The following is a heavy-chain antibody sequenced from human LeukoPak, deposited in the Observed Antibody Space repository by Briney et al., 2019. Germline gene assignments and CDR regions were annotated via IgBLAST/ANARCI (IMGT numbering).Heavy chain of an antibody. J-gene: IGHJ4*02. CDR3: ARDCQSRGYYQENYFDY. Sequence: GRSLRLSCAPSGFTLSSYAMHWVRQAPSKWLEWVAVISNVGSNKYYADSVKGRFTISRDNSKNTLYLQMNSLRAEDTAVYYCARDCQSRGYYQENYFDYWGQGTLVTVSS. V-gene: IGHV3-30-3*01. CDR2: ISNVGSNK. CDR1: GFTLSSYA. D-gene: IGHD3-22*01.